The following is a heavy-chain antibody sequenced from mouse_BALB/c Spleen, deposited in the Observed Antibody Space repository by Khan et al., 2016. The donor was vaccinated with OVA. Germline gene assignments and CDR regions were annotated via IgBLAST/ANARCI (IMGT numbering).Heavy chain of an antibody. CDR1: GYSITSGYF. CDR3: ARGGSSGPAWFAY. CDR2: IRYDGNS. Sequence: EVQLQESGPGLVKPSQSLSLTCSVTGYSITSGYFWNWIRQFPGNKLEWMGYIRYDGNSNYNPSLKNRISITRDKSKNKFFLKLNSVTPEDTATYYCARGGSSGPAWFAYWGQGTLVTVSA. J-gene: IGHJ3*01. V-gene: IGHV3-6*02. D-gene: IGHD3-1*01.